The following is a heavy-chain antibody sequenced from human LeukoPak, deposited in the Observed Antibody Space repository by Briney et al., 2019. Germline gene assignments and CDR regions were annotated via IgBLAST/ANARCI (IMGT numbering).Heavy chain of an antibody. CDR2: ISGSGGST. Sequence: PGGSLRLSCAASGFTFSSYAMSWVRQAPGKGLDWVSGISGSGGSTHYADSVKGRFTISRDNSKNTLYLQMNSLRAEDTAVYYCAKDGGAGEGYFDYWGQGTLVTVSS. V-gene: IGHV3-23*01. J-gene: IGHJ4*02. CDR3: AKDGGAGEGYFDY. CDR1: GFTFSSYA. D-gene: IGHD3-16*01.